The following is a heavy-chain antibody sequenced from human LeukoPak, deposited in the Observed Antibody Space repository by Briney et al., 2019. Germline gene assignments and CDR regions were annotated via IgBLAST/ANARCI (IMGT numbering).Heavy chain of an antibody. D-gene: IGHD2-2*01. J-gene: IGHJ6*03. CDR1: GFTFSSYA. V-gene: IGHV3-23*01. CDR3: AKDHCSSTSCYDLYYYMDV. CDR2: ISGGGGST. Sequence: GGSLRLSCAASGFTFSSYAMSWVRQAPGKGLEWVSAISGGGGSTYYADSVKGRFTISRDNSKNTLYLQMNSLRAEDTAVYYCAKDHCSSTSCYDLYYYMDVWGKGTTVTVSS.